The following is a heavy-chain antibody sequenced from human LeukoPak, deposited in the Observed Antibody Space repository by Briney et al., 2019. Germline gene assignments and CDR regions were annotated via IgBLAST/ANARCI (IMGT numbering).Heavy chain of an antibody. CDR2: IYHSGST. Sequence: SETLSLTCAVSGYSISSGYYWGWIRQPPGKGLEWIGSIYHSGSTYYNPSLKSRVTISVDTSKNQFSLKLSSVTAADTAVYYCARQSSPELELRRAHFDYWGQGTLVTVSS. D-gene: IGHD1-7*01. CDR3: ARQSSPELELRRAHFDY. V-gene: IGHV4-38-2*01. CDR1: GYSISSGYY. J-gene: IGHJ4*02.